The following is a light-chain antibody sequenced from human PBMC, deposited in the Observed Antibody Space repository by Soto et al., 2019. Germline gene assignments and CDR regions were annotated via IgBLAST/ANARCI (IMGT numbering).Light chain of an antibody. CDR2: EVS. CDR3: NSYAGGNWV. J-gene: IGLJ3*02. V-gene: IGLV2-8*01. Sequence: QSELTQPPSASGSLGQSVTIPCTGTSSDVGRYNYVSWYQQYPGKVPKLVIYEVSKRPSGVPDRFSGSKSGNTASLTVSGLQAEDEADYYCNSYAGGNWVFGGGTKLTVL. CDR1: SSDVGRYNY.